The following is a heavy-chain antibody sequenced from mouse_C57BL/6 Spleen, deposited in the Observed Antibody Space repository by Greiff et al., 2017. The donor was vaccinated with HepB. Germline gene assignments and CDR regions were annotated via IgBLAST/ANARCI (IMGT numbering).Heavy chain of an antibody. CDR1: GYTFTSYW. J-gene: IGHJ2*01. CDR3: ARGYYGSSPYYFDY. Sequence: FQLQQPGAELVRPGSSVKLSCKASGYTFTSYWMHWVKQRPIQGLEWIGNIDPSDSETHYNQKFKDKATLTVDKSSSTAYMQLSSLTSEDSAVYYCARGYYGSSPYYFDYWGQGTTLTVSS. CDR2: IDPSDSET. D-gene: IGHD1-1*01. V-gene: IGHV1-52*01.